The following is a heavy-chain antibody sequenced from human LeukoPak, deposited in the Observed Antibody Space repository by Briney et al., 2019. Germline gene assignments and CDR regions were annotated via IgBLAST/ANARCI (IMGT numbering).Heavy chain of an antibody. D-gene: IGHD2-15*01. V-gene: IGHV3-11*04. CDR1: GFTFSDYY. J-gene: IGHJ4*02. CDR2: ISCSGSTI. Sequence: GGSLRLSCAASGFTFSDYYMSWMRQAPGKGLEWVSYISCSGSTIYYADSVKGRFTISRANAKNSLYLQMNSLRAEDTAVYYCARDSLYCSGGRCHSHFDYWGQGTLVTVSS. CDR3: ARDSLYCSGGRCHSHFDY.